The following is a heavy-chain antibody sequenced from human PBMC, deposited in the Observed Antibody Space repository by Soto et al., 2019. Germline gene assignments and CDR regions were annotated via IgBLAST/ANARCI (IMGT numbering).Heavy chain of an antibody. CDR3: AREEDSSGYYPLDY. D-gene: IGHD3-22*01. CDR1: GDSVSSNGAC. V-gene: IGHV6-1*01. CDR2: IYYRSKWFH. Sequence: SQTLSLTCVISGDSVSSNGACWNWIRQSPSRGLQWLGRIYYRSKWFHDYAASVESRMAINPDTSRNQFSLQLNYVTPEDTAVYYCAREEDSSGYYPLDYWGQGTLVTVSS. J-gene: IGHJ4*02.